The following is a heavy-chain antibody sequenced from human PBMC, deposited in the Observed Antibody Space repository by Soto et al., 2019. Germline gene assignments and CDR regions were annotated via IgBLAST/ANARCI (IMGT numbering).Heavy chain of an antibody. CDR2: IYYSGST. J-gene: IGHJ4*02. CDR1: GGSISSYY. V-gene: IGHV4-59*08. Sequence: SETLSLTCTVSGGSISSYYWSWIRQPPGKGLEWIGYIYYSGSTNYNPSLKSRVTISVDTSKNQFSLKLSSVTAADTAVYYCARQYSGYGEYYFDYWGQGTLVTVSS. D-gene: IGHD5-12*01. CDR3: ARQYSGYGEYYFDY.